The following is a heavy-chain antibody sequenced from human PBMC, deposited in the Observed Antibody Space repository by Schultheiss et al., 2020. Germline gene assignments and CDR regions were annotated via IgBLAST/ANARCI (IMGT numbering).Heavy chain of an antibody. Sequence: GGSLRLSCAASGFTVSSYSMNWVRQAPGKGLEWVSGINWNGGSTGYADSVKGRFTISRDNAKNSLYLQMNSLRAEDTALYYCARELVRFGESFIGPFDYWGQGTLVTVSS. J-gene: IGHJ4*02. CDR1: GFTVSSYS. CDR2: INWNGGST. V-gene: IGHV3-20*04. CDR3: ARELVRFGESFIGPFDY. D-gene: IGHD3-10*01.